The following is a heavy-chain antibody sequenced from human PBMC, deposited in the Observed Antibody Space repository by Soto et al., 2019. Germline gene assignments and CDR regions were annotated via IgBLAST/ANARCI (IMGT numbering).Heavy chain of an antibody. V-gene: IGHV4-4*02. CDR3: ARDVWYFYDNSPTGDFDY. CDR1: GGSITSSNW. CDR2: VFHSGST. D-gene: IGHD3-22*01. J-gene: IGHJ4*02. Sequence: SETLSLTCAVSGGSITSSNWWSWVRQPPGXGLEWIGEVFHSGSTNYNPSLKSRVTISVDKSTNQFSLKLSSVTAADTAIYYCARDVWYFYDNSPTGDFDYWGQGTLVTVSS.